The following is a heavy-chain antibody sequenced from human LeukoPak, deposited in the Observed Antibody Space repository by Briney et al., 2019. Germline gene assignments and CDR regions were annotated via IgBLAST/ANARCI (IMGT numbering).Heavy chain of an antibody. D-gene: IGHD6-19*01. J-gene: IGHJ3*02. CDR2: ISAYSGNT. CDR3: ARGRTSGWYGDPFDI. Sequence: ASVKVSCKTSGYTFSSYGINWVRQAPGQGLEWMGWISAYSGNTNYAQKLQGRVTMTTDTSTSTAYMELRSLTSDDTAVYYCARGRTSGWYGDPFDIWGLGTMVTVSS. CDR1: GYTFSSYG. V-gene: IGHV1-18*01.